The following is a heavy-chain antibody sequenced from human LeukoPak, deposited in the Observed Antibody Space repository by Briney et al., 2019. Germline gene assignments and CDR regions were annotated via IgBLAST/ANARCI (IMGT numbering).Heavy chain of an antibody. CDR3: AKDIRYSTFCSGGSCHVSDC. D-gene: IGHD2-15*01. J-gene: IGHJ4*02. CDR2: LFYSGST. V-gene: IGHV4-59*01. CDR1: GGSISNYY. Sequence: SETLSLTCTVSGGSISNYYWSWIRQPPGKGLEWIGYLFYSGSTKYNPSLKSRVTIPVDTSKKQFSLSLSSVTAADTAVYYCAKDIRYSTFCSGGSCHVSDCWGQGALVTVSS.